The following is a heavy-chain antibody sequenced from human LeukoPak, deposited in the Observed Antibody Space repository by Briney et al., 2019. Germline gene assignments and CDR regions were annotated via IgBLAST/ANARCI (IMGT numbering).Heavy chain of an antibody. Sequence: SQTLSLTCTVSGGSISSRDYYWTWIRQHPGKGLEWIGYIFYSGTTSYNPSLKSRVTISIDTSKNQFSLKLGSVTAADTAVYFCARDSPPQYASSSAGFDYWGQGALVTVSS. CDR3: ARDSPPQYASSSAGFDY. CDR1: GGSISSRDYY. V-gene: IGHV4-31*03. J-gene: IGHJ4*02. CDR2: IFYSGTT. D-gene: IGHD6-6*01.